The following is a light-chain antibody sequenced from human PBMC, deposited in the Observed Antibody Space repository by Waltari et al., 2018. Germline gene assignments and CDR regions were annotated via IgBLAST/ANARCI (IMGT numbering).Light chain of an antibody. CDR2: GNT. Sequence: QSILTQPTSVSGAPGQRVTISCTGSSSNIGAGHDVHWYQAFPGTAPKLLIYGNTNRPSGVPDRFSGSKSGSSASLAINGLQAEDEADYYYQSFDSNVRGGVVFGGGTKVTVL. CDR3: QSFDSNVRGGVV. V-gene: IGLV1-40*01. CDR1: SSNIGAGHD. J-gene: IGLJ3*02.